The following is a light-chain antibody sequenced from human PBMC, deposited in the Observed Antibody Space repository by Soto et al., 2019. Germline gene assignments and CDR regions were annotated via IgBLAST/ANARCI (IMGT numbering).Light chain of an antibody. J-gene: IGKJ1*01. CDR2: ASS. CDR3: QQVDSYPRT. V-gene: IGKV1-9*01. Sequence: DIHLTQSPSSLSAPVLARVTVTCRASQGIGTYLVWYQQKSGKAPTVLIYASSTLQTGVPSRFSGSGSGTDFSLTISSLHPEDVATYYCQQVDSYPRTFGQGTKVDIK. CDR1: QGIGTY.